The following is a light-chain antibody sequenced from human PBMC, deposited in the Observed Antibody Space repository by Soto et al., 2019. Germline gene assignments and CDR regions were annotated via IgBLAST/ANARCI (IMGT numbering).Light chain of an antibody. CDR3: QQYGSAQWT. V-gene: IGKV3-20*01. CDR1: QIVSKNY. CDR2: CXS. Sequence: EIVLRQSPVTLSLSPGERATLSFXASQIVSKNYLDWYQQKRGEPPRVXXACXSSMATGSPDRFSGSGSGTDFTLTISRLDPEYFAVYYCQQYGSAQWTFGQGTKVDIK. J-gene: IGKJ1*01.